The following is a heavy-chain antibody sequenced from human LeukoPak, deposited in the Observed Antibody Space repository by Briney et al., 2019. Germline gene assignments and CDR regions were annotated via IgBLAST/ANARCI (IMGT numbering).Heavy chain of an antibody. J-gene: IGHJ4*02. D-gene: IGHD6-13*01. Sequence: SETLSLTCTVSGGSISSSNYCWGWIRQPPGKGLEWIGIIYYTGSTFYNPSLKSRVTISVDTSMRQFSLKLRSVTAADTAVFYCARLRKPAAGTWVFDTSGYYFDFWGQGTLVTVSS. CDR2: IYYTGST. CDR1: GGSISSSNYC. CDR3: ARLRKPAAGTWVFDTSGYYFDF. V-gene: IGHV4-39*01.